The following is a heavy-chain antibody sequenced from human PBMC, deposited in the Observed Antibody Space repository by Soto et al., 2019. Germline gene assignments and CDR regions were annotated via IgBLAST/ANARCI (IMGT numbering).Heavy chain of an antibody. CDR2: LSGSGGSI. Sequence: GGSLRLSCAASGFTLSSYAMSWVRQAPGKGLEWISSLSGSGGSIYYADSVKGRFTISRDTSKDTLYLQMNSPRVEDTAVYYCAKGLWRCGFSSGCGFDYWGQGTLVTVSS. CDR1: GFTLSSYA. D-gene: IGHD6-19*01. V-gene: IGHV3-23*01. J-gene: IGHJ4*02. CDR3: AKGLWRCGFSSGCGFDY.